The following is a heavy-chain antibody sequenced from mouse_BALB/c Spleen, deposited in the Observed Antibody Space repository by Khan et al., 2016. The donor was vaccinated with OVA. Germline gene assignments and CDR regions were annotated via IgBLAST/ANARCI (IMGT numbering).Heavy chain of an antibody. J-gene: IGHJ2*01. CDR2: TNPTNGRT. CDR3: ARIKKIGATYFDY. D-gene: IGHD1-1*01. Sequence: QVQLQQSGAELVKAGASVKMSCKASGYTFTSYWMHWVKQRLGQGLEWFAETNPTNGRTYYNEKFKSKATLTVAKSSSTAYMLLSGPTFEDSAVYYCARIKKIGATYFDYWGQGTTLTVSS. V-gene: IGHV1S81*02. CDR1: GYTFTSYW.